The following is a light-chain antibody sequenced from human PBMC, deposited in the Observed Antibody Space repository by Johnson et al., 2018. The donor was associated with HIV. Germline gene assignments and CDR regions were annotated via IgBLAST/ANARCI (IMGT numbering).Light chain of an antibody. CDR1: SSNIGNNY. Sequence: HSVLTQPPSVSAAPGQKVTISCSGSSSNIGNNYVSWYQQLPGTAPKLLIYENNKRPSGIPDRFSGSKSGTSATLAIAGLQTGDESDYYCGTWDSSLNTGDVIGTGTTVTVL. J-gene: IGLJ1*01. CDR2: ENN. CDR3: GTWDSSLNTGDV. V-gene: IGLV1-51*02.